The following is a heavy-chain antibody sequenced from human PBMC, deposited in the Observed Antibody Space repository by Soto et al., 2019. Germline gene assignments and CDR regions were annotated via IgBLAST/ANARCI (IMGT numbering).Heavy chain of an antibody. V-gene: IGHV3-49*03. Sequence: PGGSLRLSCTGSGFTFGDYTMSWFRPAPGKGLEWVGFIRNRAYGGTTEYAASVKGRFTISRDDSRSIAYLQMNSLKTEDTSVYYCTRGTSRYYDSSGYYWGQGTLVTVS. CDR3: TRGTSRYYDSSGYY. J-gene: IGHJ4*02. CDR1: GFTFGDYT. D-gene: IGHD3-22*01. CDR2: IRNRAYGGTT.